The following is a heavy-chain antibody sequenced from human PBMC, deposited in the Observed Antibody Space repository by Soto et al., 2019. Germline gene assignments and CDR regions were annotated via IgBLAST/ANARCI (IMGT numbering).Heavy chain of an antibody. V-gene: IGHV3-30*18. CDR3: VKDRVPGAYGHYYGMDV. CDR1: GFTFNNSG. J-gene: IGHJ6*02. D-gene: IGHD5-12*01. Sequence: PGGSLRLSCRVSGFTFNNSGMHWVRQAPGKGLEWMAVISYDGSDKYYADFVKGRVIISRDNSKNTLNLEMNSLRAEDTATYYCVKDRVPGAYGHYYGMDVWGQGTTVTVYS. CDR2: ISYDGSDK.